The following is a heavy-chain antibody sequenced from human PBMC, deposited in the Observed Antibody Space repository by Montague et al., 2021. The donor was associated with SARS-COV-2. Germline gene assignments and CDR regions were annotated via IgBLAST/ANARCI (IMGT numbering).Heavy chain of an antibody. CDR2: IYYSGST. CDR1: GGSISSYY. J-gene: IGHJ4*02. Sequence: SETRSLTCTVSGGSISSYYWSWIRQPPGKGLEWIGYIYYSGSTNYNPSLKSRVTISVDTSKNQFSLRLSSVTAADTAVYYCARDLPPSRPRNPVWGQGTLVTVSS. D-gene: IGHD2/OR15-2a*01. V-gene: IGHV4-59*01. CDR3: ARDLPPSRPRNPV.